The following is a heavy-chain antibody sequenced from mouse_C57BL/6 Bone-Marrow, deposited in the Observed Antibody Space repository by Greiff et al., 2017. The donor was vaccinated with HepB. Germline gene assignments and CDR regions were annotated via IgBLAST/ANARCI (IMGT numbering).Heavy chain of an antibody. CDR1: GYAFSSYW. CDR3: ARWGDYDGFYAMDY. J-gene: IGHJ4*01. D-gene: IGHD2-4*01. V-gene: IGHV1-80*01. CDR2: IYPGDGDT. Sequence: LQESGAELVKPGASVKISCKASGYAFSSYWMNWVKQRPGKGLEWIGQIYPGDGDTNYNGKFKGKATLTADKSSSTAYMQLSSLTSEDSAVYFCARWGDYDGFYAMDYWGQGTSVTVSS.